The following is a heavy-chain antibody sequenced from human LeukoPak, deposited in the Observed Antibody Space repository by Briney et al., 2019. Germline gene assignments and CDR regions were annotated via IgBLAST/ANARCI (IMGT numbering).Heavy chain of an antibody. CDR3: ARDNGGWFDS. Sequence: GGSLRLSCAASGLTFSSYWMTWVRQAPGKGLEWVANIKQGGREEKYVGSVKGRFAISRDDAKSTLYLQMDSLSGDDTAVYYCARDNGGWFDSWGRGTLVTVSS. D-gene: IGHD3-10*01. J-gene: IGHJ5*01. V-gene: IGHV3-7*03. CDR2: IKQGGREE. CDR1: GLTFSSYW.